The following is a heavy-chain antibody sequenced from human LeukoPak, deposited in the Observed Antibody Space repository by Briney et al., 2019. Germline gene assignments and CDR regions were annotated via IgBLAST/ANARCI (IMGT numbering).Heavy chain of an antibody. CDR1: GFTFSSYS. V-gene: IGHV3-48*01. CDR2: ISSSSSTI. J-gene: IGHJ3*02. CDR3: ASPLRSRYAFDI. Sequence: GGSLRLSCAASGFTFSSYSMNWVRPAPGKGLEWVSYISSSSSTIYYADSVKGRFTISRDNAKNSLYLQMNSLRAEDTAVYYCASPLRSRYAFDIWGQGTMVTVSS.